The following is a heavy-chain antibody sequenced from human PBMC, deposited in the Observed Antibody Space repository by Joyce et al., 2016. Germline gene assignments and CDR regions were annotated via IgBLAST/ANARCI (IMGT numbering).Heavy chain of an antibody. CDR2: IHHTGAN. D-gene: IGHD6-19*01. Sequence: LQVQASGPGLVKPSETLSLTCTVSGGSIGDSCWYWGFIRQPPGKGLEWIGSIHHTGANYYNPSRKSRVTISVDPSKNHYSLEVTSMTAADTAVYYCTVGGGIPLAGAWGQGILVTVSS. J-gene: IGHJ4*02. CDR3: TVGGGIPLAGA. CDR1: GGSIGDSCWY. V-gene: IGHV4-39*02.